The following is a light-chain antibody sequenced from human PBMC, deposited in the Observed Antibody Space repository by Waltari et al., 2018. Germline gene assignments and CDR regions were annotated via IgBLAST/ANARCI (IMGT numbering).Light chain of an antibody. J-gene: IGKJ3*01. CDR1: QNINTW. Sequence: DIQMTQSPSTLSASVGDRVTITCRASQNINTWLAWYQQKPGKAPKLLIYETSTLEGGVPSRFSGSGSGTHFTLTISSLQPDDFGTYYCQQADSFPRTFGPGTKVEMK. CDR2: ETS. V-gene: IGKV1-5*03. CDR3: QQADSFPRT.